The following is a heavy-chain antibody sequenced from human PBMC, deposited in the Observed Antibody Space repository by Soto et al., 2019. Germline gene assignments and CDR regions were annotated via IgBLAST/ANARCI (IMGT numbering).Heavy chain of an antibody. Sequence: QVQLQESGPGLVKPSETLSLTCTVSGGSISSYYCSWVRLPPGKGLEWIGYISYSGSTNYNPSLKSRVTISVDTSKNQFSLKLSSVTAADTAVYYCARGLDYGDYWGQGTLVTVSS. V-gene: IGHV4-59*01. CDR2: ISYSGST. CDR1: GGSISSYY. J-gene: IGHJ4*02. CDR3: ARGLDYGDY.